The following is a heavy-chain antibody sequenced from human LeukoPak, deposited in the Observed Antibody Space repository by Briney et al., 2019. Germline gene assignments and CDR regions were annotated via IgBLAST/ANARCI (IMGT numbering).Heavy chain of an antibody. CDR2: IYYSGST. Sequence: SETLSLTCTVSGGPISSYYWSWIRQPPGKGLEWIGYIYYSGSTNYNPSLKSRVTISVDTSKNQFSLKLSSVTAADTAVYYCASLYSGSPSWGQGTLVTVSS. CDR3: ASLYSGSPS. D-gene: IGHD1-26*01. J-gene: IGHJ5*02. V-gene: IGHV4-59*01. CDR1: GGPISSYY.